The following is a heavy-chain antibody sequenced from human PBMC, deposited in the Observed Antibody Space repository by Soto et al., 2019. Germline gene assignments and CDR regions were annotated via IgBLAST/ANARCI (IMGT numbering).Heavy chain of an antibody. Sequence: VGSLRLSCAASGFNFSNYEMLWVRQAPGKGLEWVSYMSSSGTTRDSADSVKGRFSISRDNAKNSLYLQMNSLRAEDTALYYCARDRGRDAFDIWGQGTMVTVSS. CDR2: MSSSGTTR. CDR1: GFNFSNYE. V-gene: IGHV3-48*03. J-gene: IGHJ3*02. CDR3: ARDRGRDAFDI. D-gene: IGHD2-15*01.